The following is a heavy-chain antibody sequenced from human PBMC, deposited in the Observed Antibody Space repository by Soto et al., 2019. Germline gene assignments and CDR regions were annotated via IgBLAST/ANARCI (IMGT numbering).Heavy chain of an antibody. CDR2: VSGSGGAA. D-gene: IGHD3-3*01. J-gene: IGHJ4*02. CDR1: GFTFSNYA. Sequence: EVQLLESGGGLVQPGGSLRLSCAASGFTFSNYAMRWVRQAPGKGLEWVAAVSGSGGAAYYADSVKGRFTISRDNAQNTMSLAMNSLRADDSAVYYCAKGWSSSAWDSHYFDSWGQGIRVTVSS. V-gene: IGHV3-23*01. CDR3: AKGWSSSAWDSHYFDS.